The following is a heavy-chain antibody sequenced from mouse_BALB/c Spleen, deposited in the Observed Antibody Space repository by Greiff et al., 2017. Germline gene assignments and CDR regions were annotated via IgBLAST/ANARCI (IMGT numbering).Heavy chain of an antibody. V-gene: IGHV5-9-4*01. CDR2: ISSGGSYT. Sequence: DVHLVESGGGLVKPGGSLKLSCAASGFTFSSYAMSWVRQSPEKRLAWVAEISSGGSYTYYPDTVTGRFTISRDNAKNTLYLEMSSLRSEDTAMYYCAKYGSRKDWFAYWGQGTLVTVSA. J-gene: IGHJ3*01. CDR3: AKYGSRKDWFAY. CDR1: GFTFSSYA. D-gene: IGHD1-1*01.